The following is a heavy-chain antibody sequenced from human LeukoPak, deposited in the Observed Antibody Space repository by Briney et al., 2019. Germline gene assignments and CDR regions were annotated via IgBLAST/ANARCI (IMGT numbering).Heavy chain of an antibody. CDR3: ASEAYCSGGSCSLHRVAS. CDR2: IDTNSGGT. D-gene: IGHD2-15*01. J-gene: IGHJ4*02. V-gene: IGHV1-2*02. Sequence: ASVKVSCKASGYTFTAYYMHWVRQAPGQGLEWMGWIDTNSGGTNYAQKFQGRVTITRVTSIGTAYMELSSLISDDTAVYYCASEAYCSGGSCSLHRVASWGQGTLVTVSS. CDR1: GYTFTAYY.